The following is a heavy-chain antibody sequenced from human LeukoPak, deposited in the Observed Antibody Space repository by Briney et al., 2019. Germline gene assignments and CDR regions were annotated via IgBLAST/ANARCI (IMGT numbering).Heavy chain of an antibody. D-gene: IGHD7-27*01. CDR2: FDPEDGET. Sequence: GASVKVSCKVSGYTLTELSMHWVRQAPGKGLEWMGGFDPEDGETIYAQKFQGRVTMTEDTSTDTAYMELSSLRSEDTAVYYCASALPNWGGNYMDVWGKGTTVTVSS. CDR1: GYTLTELS. V-gene: IGHV1-24*01. J-gene: IGHJ6*03. CDR3: ASALPNWGGNYMDV.